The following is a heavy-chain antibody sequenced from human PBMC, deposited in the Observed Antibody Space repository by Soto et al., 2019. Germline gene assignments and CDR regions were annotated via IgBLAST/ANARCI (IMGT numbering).Heavy chain of an antibody. CDR1: GFTLSGRS. CDR3: ARGWFGPDV. J-gene: IGHJ6*04. D-gene: IGHD3-10*01. Sequence: EVQLVESGGGLVQPGGSLRLSCAASGFTLSGRSMHWVRQAPGKGLVWVSGIDNAGTDSTYAVSVKGRFTSSRDNAKNMLYLQMNSLRVEDTAVYYCARGWFGPDVWGKGTTVTVSS. V-gene: IGHV3-74*01. CDR2: IDNAGTDS.